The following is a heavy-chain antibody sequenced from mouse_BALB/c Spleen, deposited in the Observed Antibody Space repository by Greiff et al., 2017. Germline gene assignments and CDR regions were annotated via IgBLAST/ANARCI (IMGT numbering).Heavy chain of an antibody. CDR3: NYYGSSYAY. D-gene: IGHD1-1*01. Sequence: VKLQQSGAELVRSGASVKLSCTASGFNIKDYYMHWVKQRPEQGLEWIGWIDPENGDTEYAPKFQGKATMTADTSSNTAYLQLSSLTSEDTAVYYCNYYGSSYAYWGQGTLVTVSA. CDR1: GFNIKDYY. J-gene: IGHJ3*01. V-gene: IGHV14-4*02. CDR2: IDPENGDT.